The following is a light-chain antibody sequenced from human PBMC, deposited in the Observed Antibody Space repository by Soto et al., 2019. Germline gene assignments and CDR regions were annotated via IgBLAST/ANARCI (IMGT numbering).Light chain of an antibody. V-gene: IGKV3-20*01. CDR1: QSVRSSY. CDR3: QQYDRSSYT. Sequence: EIVLTQSPGTLSLSPGERATLSCRASQSVRSSYLAWYQQKPGQAPRLLIYGVSSRATGIPDRFSGSGSGTDFTLTISRLEAEDFAVYYCQQYDRSSYTFGQGTKLEIK. CDR2: GVS. J-gene: IGKJ2*01.